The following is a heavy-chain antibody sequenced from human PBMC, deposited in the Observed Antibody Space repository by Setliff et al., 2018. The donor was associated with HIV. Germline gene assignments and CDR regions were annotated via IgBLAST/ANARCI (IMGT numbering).Heavy chain of an antibody. Sequence: SETLSLTCTVSGGSISGGGYYWSWIRQHPGKGLDWIGNIYYIGNTDYNPSLKSRVTISIDTSKNQFSLKLSSVTAADTAVYYCARPALGIGGGSRFDNWGQGTRVTVS. CDR2: IYYIGNT. D-gene: IGHD3-10*01. V-gene: IGHV4-31*03. CDR3: ARPALGIGGGSRFDN. J-gene: IGHJ4*02. CDR1: GGSISGGGYY.